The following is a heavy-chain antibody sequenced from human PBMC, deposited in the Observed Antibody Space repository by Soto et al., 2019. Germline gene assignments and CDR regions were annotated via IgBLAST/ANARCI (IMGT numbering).Heavy chain of an antibody. CDR1: GGSPSSYD. CDR3: ARLPYRRGDCYFDY. CDR2: IYYSGST. Sequence: SETLCVTSTGSGGSPSSYDWRWIRQLPGKGLEWIGYIYYSGSTNYNPSLKSRVTISVDTSKNQFSLKLSSVTAADTAVYYCARLPYRRGDCYFDYWGQGTLVTIS. D-gene: IGHD2-21*02. V-gene: IGHV4-59*08. J-gene: IGHJ4*02.